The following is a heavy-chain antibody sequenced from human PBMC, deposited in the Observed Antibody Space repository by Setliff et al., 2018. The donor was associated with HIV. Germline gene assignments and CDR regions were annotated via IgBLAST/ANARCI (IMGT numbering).Heavy chain of an antibody. Sequence: SETLSLTCTVSGASISAGNHFWGWVRQPPGQTLQWLGHVAADGSTNYNPSFRSRVTMSGDTTKNQFSLKVKSVTAADTAVYYCAKSIVGGTTHAFDLWGQGTMVTVSS. CDR3: AKSIVGGTTHAFDL. J-gene: IGHJ3*01. CDR1: GASISAGNHF. V-gene: IGHV4-61*05. CDR2: VAADGST. D-gene: IGHD1-26*01.